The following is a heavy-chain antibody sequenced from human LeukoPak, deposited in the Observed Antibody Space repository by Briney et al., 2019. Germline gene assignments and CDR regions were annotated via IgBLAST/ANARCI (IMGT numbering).Heavy chain of an antibody. CDR2: IYYSGST. V-gene: IGHV4-39*01. Sequence: SETLSLTCTVSGGSISSSSYYWGWIRQPPGKGLEWIGSIYYSGSTYYNPSLKSRVTISVDTAKNQFSLKLSSVTAADTAVYYCTRQIREYATIKPKNTKDYWGQGTLVTVSS. D-gene: IGHD2/OR15-2a*01. CDR3: TRQIREYATIKPKNTKDY. CDR1: GGSISSSSYY. J-gene: IGHJ4*02.